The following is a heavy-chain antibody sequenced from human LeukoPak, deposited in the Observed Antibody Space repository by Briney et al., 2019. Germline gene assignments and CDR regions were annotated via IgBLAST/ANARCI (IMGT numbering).Heavy chain of an antibody. Sequence: PSETLSLTCTVSGASISSTTYYWSWIRQPPGKGLEWIGYIYYSGSTNYNPSLKSRVTISVDTSKNQFSLKLSSVTAADTAVYYCARDVRSSSWLRPDYYYYYMDVWGKGTTVTVSS. J-gene: IGHJ6*03. V-gene: IGHV4-61*01. CDR2: IYYSGST. D-gene: IGHD6-13*01. CDR3: ARDVRSSSWLRPDYYYYYMDV. CDR1: GASISSTTYY.